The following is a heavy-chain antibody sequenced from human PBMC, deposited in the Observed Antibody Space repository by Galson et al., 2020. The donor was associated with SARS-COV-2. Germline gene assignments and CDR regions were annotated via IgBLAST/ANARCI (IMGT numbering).Heavy chain of an antibody. V-gene: IGHV3-23*01. J-gene: IGHJ6*02. D-gene: IGHD6-13*01. CDR2: ISGSGDNT. CDR3: AKFILEQQLVRPGRGSGMDV. CDR1: GFTFRSYA. Sequence: GESLKISCAASGFTFRSYAMSWVRQAPGKGLDWVSSISGSGDNTYYADSVKGRFTISRDNSKNTLYLQMSSLRVEDTALYYCAKFILEQQLVRPGRGSGMDVWGQGTTVTVSS.